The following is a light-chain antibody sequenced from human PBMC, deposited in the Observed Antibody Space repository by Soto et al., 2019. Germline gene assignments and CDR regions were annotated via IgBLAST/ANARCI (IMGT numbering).Light chain of an antibody. J-gene: IGKJ2*01. Sequence: EIWLVQSPAPLSLSPGEGATLSCRASQSVSNNNWPWYQQKPGQAPRLLIYGASSRATGVPDRFSGSGTGTDFSLTITRLEPEDFAVYYCQQYGVSPLMFTFGQGTKVGVK. V-gene: IGKV3-20*01. CDR3: QQYGVSPLMFT. CDR1: QSVSNNN. CDR2: GAS.